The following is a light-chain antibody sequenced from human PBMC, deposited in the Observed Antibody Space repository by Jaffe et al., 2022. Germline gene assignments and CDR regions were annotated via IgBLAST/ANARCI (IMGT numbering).Light chain of an antibody. CDR2: DTS. V-gene: IGLV7-46*01. Sequence: QAVVTQEPSLTVSPGGTVTLTCGASTGVVTSGHHSHWFQEKPGQAPRTLIYDTSSRQSWTPARFSGSLLGGKVALTLSGAQPEDEAEYYCLLCFRGIWVFGGGTKLTVL. CDR1: TGVVTSGHH. J-gene: IGLJ3*02. CDR3: LLCFRGIWV.